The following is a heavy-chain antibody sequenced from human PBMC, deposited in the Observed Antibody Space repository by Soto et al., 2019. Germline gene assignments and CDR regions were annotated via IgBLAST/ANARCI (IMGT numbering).Heavy chain of an antibody. CDR2: IKSKAEGGAT. J-gene: IGHJ4*02. D-gene: IGHD5-12*01. V-gene: IGHV3-15*07. CDR3: ATETTYSGYDPHPT. Sequence: PGGSLRLSCATSGFPFSHAWMNWVRQVPGRGLEWVGLIKSKAEGGATDYAAPARGRFTISRDDSKSTVFLQMDSLKTEDTAVYYCATETTYSGYDPHPTWGQGALVTVSS. CDR1: GFPFSHAW.